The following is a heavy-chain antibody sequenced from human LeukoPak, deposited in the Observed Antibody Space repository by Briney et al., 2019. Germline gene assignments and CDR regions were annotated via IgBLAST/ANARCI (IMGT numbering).Heavy chain of an antibody. D-gene: IGHD6-6*01. CDR1: GGSFSGYY. V-gene: IGHV4-34*01. Sequence: SETLSLTCAVYGGSFSGYYWSWIRQPPGKGLEWIGEINHSGSTNYNPSLKSRVTMSVDTSKNQFSLKLSSVTAADTAVYYCASSERKYSSSPLDYWGQGTLVTVSS. CDR3: ASSERKYSSSPLDY. CDR2: INHSGST. J-gene: IGHJ4*02.